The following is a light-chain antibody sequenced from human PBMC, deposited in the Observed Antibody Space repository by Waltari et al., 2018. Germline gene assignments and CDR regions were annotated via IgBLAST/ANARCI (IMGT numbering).Light chain of an antibody. Sequence: SYELTQPPSVSVSPGQTASITCSGDKLGDKYACWYQHKPGQSPVLVIYHDTKRPSGIPERFAGSNSGNTATLTISGTQTMDEADYYCQAWDTSTVVVFGGGTKLTVL. J-gene: IGLJ2*01. CDR1: KLGDKY. CDR3: QAWDTSTVVV. CDR2: HDT. V-gene: IGLV3-1*01.